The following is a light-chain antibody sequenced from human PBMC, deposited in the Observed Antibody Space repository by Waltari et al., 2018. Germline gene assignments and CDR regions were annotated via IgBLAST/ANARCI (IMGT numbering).Light chain of an antibody. Sequence: EIVMTQSPDIVSVSPEERITLSCRASQSVDGNLAWYQQKPGQAPRLLVHGVSIRASGIPARFSGSASGTEFTLTISGLQSEDCAVYHCHQYTNWPWTYGQGTKVEIK. CDR1: QSVDGN. J-gene: IGKJ1*01. CDR3: HQYTNWPWT. V-gene: IGKV3D-15*01. CDR2: GVS.